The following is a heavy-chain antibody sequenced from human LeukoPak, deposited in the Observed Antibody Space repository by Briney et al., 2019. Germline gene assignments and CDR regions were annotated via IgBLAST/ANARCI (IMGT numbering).Heavy chain of an antibody. Sequence: SETLSLTCTVSGGSISSSSYYWGWIRQPPGKGLEWIGSIYYSGSTYYNPSLKSRVTISVDTSKNQFSLKLSSVTAADTAVYYCARRVAVVVPAAIRGVSDYWGQGTLVTVSS. CDR3: ARRVAVVVPAAIRGVSDY. CDR2: IYYSGST. D-gene: IGHD2-2*02. V-gene: IGHV4-39*01. CDR1: GGSISSSSYY. J-gene: IGHJ4*02.